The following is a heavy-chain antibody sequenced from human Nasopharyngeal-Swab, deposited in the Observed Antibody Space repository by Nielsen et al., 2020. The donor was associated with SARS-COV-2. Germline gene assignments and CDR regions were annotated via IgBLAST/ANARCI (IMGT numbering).Heavy chain of an antibody. CDR1: GYTFTSYD. Sequence: ASVKVSCKASGYTFTSYDINWVRQATGQGLEWMGWISAYNGNTNYAQNLQGRVTMTTDTSTSTAYMELRSLRSDDTAVYYCARGYYGSGSYRYFDYWGQGTLVTVSS. J-gene: IGHJ4*02. V-gene: IGHV1-18*01. D-gene: IGHD3-10*01. CDR2: ISAYNGNT. CDR3: ARGYYGSGSYRYFDY.